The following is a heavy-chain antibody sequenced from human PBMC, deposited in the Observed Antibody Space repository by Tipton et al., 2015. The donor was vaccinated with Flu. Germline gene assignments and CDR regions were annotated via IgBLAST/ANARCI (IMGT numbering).Heavy chain of an antibody. V-gene: IGHV1-2*06. Sequence: QLVKSGAEVKKPGASVKVSCKASGYTFTGYYMHWVRQAPGQGLEWMGRINPNSGGTNYTQKFQGRVTMTRDTSISTAYMELSRLRSDDTALYFCARHSSGWPYAFDIWGQVTLVPVSS. D-gene: IGHD6-19*01. J-gene: IGHJ3*02. CDR3: ARHSSGWPYAFDI. CDR2: INPNSGGT. CDR1: GYTFTGYY.